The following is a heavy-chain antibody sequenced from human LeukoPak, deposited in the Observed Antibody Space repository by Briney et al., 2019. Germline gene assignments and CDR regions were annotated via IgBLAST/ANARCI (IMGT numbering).Heavy chain of an antibody. D-gene: IGHD2/OR15-2a*01. CDR2: ISYDGSNK. CDR3: ARDRDFYDAFDI. CDR1: KFNFSNYA. V-gene: IGHV3-30*04. Sequence: GGSLRLSCATSKFNFSNYAMHWVRQAPGKGLEWVALISYDGSNKYYTDSVKGRFTISRDNSKNTLYLQMNSLRAEDTAVYYCARDRDFYDAFDIWGQGTMVTVSS. J-gene: IGHJ3*02.